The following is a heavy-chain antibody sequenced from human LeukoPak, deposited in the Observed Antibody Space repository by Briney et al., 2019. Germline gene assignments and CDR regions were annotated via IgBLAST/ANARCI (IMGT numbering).Heavy chain of an antibody. V-gene: IGHV4-4*09. Sequence: SETLSLTCTVSGGSISSYHWSWVRQPPGKGLEWIGYILTSGTTNYNPSLKSRLTISGVTSKNQFTLRLSSVTAADTAVYFCARLRVSGSYLYYFDYWGQGTLVTVSS. D-gene: IGHD1-26*01. CDR1: GGSISSYH. CDR2: ILTSGTT. CDR3: ARLRVSGSYLYYFDY. J-gene: IGHJ4*02.